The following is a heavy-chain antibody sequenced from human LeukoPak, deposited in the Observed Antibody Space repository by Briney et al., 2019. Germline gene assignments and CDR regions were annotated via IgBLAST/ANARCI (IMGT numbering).Heavy chain of an antibody. J-gene: IGHJ5*02. Sequence: GTSLRLSCVASGFTFTNYGFHWVRQAPGKGLEWVAVIWLDDSKKHYTDSVRGRFTVSKDNSKNTLYLQMNSLRDEDTGIYYCARDLSPNLATRWFDPRGPGTLVTVSS. CDR1: GFTFTNYG. D-gene: IGHD5-24*01. V-gene: IGHV3-33*01. CDR2: IWLDDSKK. CDR3: ARDLSPNLATRWFDP.